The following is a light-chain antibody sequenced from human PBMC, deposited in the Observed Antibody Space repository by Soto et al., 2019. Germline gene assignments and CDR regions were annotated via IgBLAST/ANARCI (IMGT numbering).Light chain of an antibody. CDR3: SSYTSSSTYV. Sequence: QSALTQPASVSGSPGQSITITCTGTSSYIHGYNYVSWYQQHPGKAPKLMIYEVSNRPSGVSNRFSGSKSGNTTSLTISGLQADDEGDYYCSSYTSSSTYVFGTGTKRTVL. CDR1: SSYIHGYNY. J-gene: IGLJ1*01. V-gene: IGLV2-14*01. CDR2: EVS.